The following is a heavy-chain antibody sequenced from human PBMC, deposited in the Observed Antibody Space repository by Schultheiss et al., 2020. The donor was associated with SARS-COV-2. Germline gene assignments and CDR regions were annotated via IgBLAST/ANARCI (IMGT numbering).Heavy chain of an antibody. CDR1: GGSFSGYY. V-gene: IGHV4-34*01. Sequence: GSLRLSCAVYGGSFSGYYWSWIRQPPGKGLEWIGEINHSGSTNYNPSLKSRVTISVDTSKNQFSLKLSSVTAADTAVYYCARGATGAPYYYDSSGYYFDYWGQGTLVTVAS. J-gene: IGHJ4*02. D-gene: IGHD3-22*01. CDR3: ARGATGAPYYYDSSGYYFDY. CDR2: INHSGST.